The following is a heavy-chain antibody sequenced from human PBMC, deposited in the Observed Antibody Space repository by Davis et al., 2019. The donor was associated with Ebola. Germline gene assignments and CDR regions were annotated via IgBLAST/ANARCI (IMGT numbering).Heavy chain of an antibody. J-gene: IGHJ6*02. Sequence: PGGSLRLSCAASGFVFSDYYMSWIRHSPEKGLEWVGYIGTNGSPIYYGDSVKGRFTISRDNAKKSFYLQMNNLRAEDSAVYYCSRETAAAPGRHFIFYGMDVWGQGTTVTVS. CDR1: GFVFSDYY. V-gene: IGHV3-11*01. D-gene: IGHD6-13*01. CDR3: SRETAAAPGRHFIFYGMDV. CDR2: IGTNGSPI.